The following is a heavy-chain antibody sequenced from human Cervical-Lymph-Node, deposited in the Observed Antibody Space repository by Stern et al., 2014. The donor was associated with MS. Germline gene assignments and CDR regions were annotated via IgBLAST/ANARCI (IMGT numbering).Heavy chain of an antibody. Sequence: VQLVESGPGLVKPSETLSLTCTVSGGSISSDNCYWGWIRQPPGQGLEWIGSVYYSGTTYSKPSLKSRVTISVDTSKNQFSLKLNSVTAADTAVYYCARQGRLRFLQWSSEGYFQYWGQGTLVTVSS. CDR3: ARQGRLRFLQWSSEGYFQY. J-gene: IGHJ1*01. CDR1: GGSISSDNCY. V-gene: IGHV4-39*01. D-gene: IGHD3-3*01. CDR2: VYYSGTT.